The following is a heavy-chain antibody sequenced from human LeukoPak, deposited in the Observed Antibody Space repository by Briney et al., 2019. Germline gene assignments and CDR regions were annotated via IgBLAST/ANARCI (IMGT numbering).Heavy chain of an antibody. V-gene: IGHV3-23*01. CDR2: ITGDDST. Sequence: GGSLRLSCAASGFTFCTLAFSWVRQAPGKGLEWVSSITGDDSTYYADSVKGRFTISRDTSSNTLYLQMNSLRAEDTALYYCAKGHYDFRDYWGQGTLVTVSS. CDR1: GFTFCTLA. J-gene: IGHJ4*02. CDR3: AKGHYDFRDY. D-gene: IGHD3-3*01.